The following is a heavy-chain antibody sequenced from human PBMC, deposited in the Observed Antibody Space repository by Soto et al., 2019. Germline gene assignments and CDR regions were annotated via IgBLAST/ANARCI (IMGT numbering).Heavy chain of an antibody. CDR2: INHSGSS. CDR3: ARGPTTMVRGVIRRYYYMDV. D-gene: IGHD3-10*01. V-gene: IGHV4-34*01. CDR1: GGSFSGYY. J-gene: IGHJ6*03. Sequence: QVQLQQWGAGLLEPSETLSLTCAVYGGSFSGYYWSWIRQPPGKGLEWIGEINHSGSSNYNPSLKSRVTISVDTSKNQFSLKLSSVTAADTAVYYCARGPTTMVRGVIRRYYYMDVWGKGTTVTVSS.